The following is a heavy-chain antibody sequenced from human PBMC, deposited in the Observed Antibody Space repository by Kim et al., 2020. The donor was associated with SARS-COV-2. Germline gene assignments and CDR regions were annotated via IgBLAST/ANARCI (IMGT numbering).Heavy chain of an antibody. CDR3: AKDRSYGRPYYYYGMDV. J-gene: IGHJ6*02. Sequence: GGSLRLSCAASGFIFDEYAMHWVRQAPGKGLEWVSGISWNSDNVGYADSVKGRFTISRDNAKNSLYLQMNSLRAEDTALYYCAKDRSYGRPYYYYGMDVWGQGTTVTVSS. V-gene: IGHV3-9*01. CDR2: ISWNSDNV. D-gene: IGHD3-16*01. CDR1: GFIFDEYA.